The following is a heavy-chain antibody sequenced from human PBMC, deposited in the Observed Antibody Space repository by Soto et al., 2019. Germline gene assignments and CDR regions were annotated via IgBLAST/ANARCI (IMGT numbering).Heavy chain of an antibody. CDR3: ARHDYGGFGL. CDR1: GGSISRSSYY. CDR2: IYYSGST. J-gene: IGHJ4*02. Sequence: SETLSLTCTVSGGSISRSSYYWSWIRQPPGKGLEWIGSIYYSGSTYYNPSLKSRVTISVDTSKNQFSLKLSSVTAADTAVYYCARHDYGGFGLWGQGTLVTVSS. V-gene: IGHV4-39*01. D-gene: IGHD4-17*01.